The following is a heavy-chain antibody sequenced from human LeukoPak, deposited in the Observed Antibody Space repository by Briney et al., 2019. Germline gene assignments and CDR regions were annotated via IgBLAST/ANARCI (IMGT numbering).Heavy chain of an antibody. CDR3: AKDIQYSSSSGMDV. J-gene: IGHJ6*04. Sequence: GGSLRLSCAASGFTFDDYAMHWVRQAPGKGLEWVSVISWDGGYTYYADSVKGRFTISRDNSKNSLYLQMNSLRAEDTALYYCAKDIQYSSSSGMDVWGKGTTVTVSS. CDR2: ISWDGGYT. D-gene: IGHD6-6*01. CDR1: GFTFDDYA. V-gene: IGHV3-43D*03.